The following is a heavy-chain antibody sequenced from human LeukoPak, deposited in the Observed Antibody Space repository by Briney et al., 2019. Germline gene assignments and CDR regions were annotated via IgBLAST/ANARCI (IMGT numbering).Heavy chain of an antibody. V-gene: IGHV4-4*02. Sequence: SGTLSLTCAVSGGSISSSNWWSWVRQPPGKGLEWIGEIYHSGSTNYNPSLKSRVTISVDKSKNQFSLKLSSVTAADTAVYYCATVTVVVPAAIRYFDLWGRSTLVTVSS. J-gene: IGHJ2*01. D-gene: IGHD2-2*01. CDR2: IYHSGST. CDR3: ATVTVVVPAAIRYFDL. CDR1: GGSISSSNW.